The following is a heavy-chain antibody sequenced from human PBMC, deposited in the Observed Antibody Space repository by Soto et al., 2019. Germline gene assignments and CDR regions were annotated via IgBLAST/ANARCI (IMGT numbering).Heavy chain of an antibody. CDR2: IYHSGST. CDR1: GGSISSSNW. CDR3: ASAIFGVVNLWPKHKWFDP. J-gene: IGHJ5*02. Sequence: PSETLSLTCAVSGGSISSSNWWSWVRQPPGKGLEWIGEIYHSGSTNYNPSLKSRVTISVDKSKNQFSLKLSSVTAADTAVYYCASAIFGVVNLWPKHKWFDPWGQGPLATSPQ. V-gene: IGHV4-4*02. D-gene: IGHD3-3*01.